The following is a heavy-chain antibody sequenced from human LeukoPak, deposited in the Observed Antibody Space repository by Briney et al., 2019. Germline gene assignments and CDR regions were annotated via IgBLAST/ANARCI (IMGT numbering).Heavy chain of an antibody. CDR1: GYTFTNHD. CDR3: ARAVRDYYDSSGNYDAFDI. J-gene: IGHJ3*02. D-gene: IGHD3-22*01. CDR2: MHSNSGNT. Sequence: ASVRVSFKASGYTFTNHDINWGRQASGQGREWMGWMHSNSGNTGYSQKFQGRVSMTTNPSISTAYMELSSLRSEDTAIYYCARAVRDYYDSSGNYDAFDIWGQGTMVTVSS. V-gene: IGHV1-8*01.